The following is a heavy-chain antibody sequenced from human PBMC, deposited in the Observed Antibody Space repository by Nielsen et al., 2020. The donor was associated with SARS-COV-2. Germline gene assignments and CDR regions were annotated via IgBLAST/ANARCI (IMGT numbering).Heavy chain of an antibody. Sequence: GESLKISCKGSGYSFTSYWIGWVRQMPGKGLEWMGIIYPGDSYTNYSPSFQGHVTISADKSISTAYLQWSSLKASDTAMYYCARHLFSSSWYYFDYWGQGTLVTVSS. V-gene: IGHV5-51*01. CDR3: ARHLFSSSWYYFDY. CDR2: IYPGDSYT. D-gene: IGHD6-13*01. CDR1: GYSFTSYW. J-gene: IGHJ4*02.